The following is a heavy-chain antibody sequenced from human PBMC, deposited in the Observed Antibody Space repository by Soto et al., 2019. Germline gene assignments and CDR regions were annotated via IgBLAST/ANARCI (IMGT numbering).Heavy chain of an antibody. Sequence: EVQLVESGGGLVQPGGSLRLSCAASGFTFSSYEMNWVRQAPGKGLEWVSYISSSGSTIYYADSVKGRFTISRDNAKNSLYLQMNSLRAEDTAVYYCARGASYDILTGSSGGNWFDPWGQGTLVTVSS. CDR1: GFTFSSYE. CDR2: ISSSGSTI. J-gene: IGHJ5*02. D-gene: IGHD3-9*01. CDR3: ARGASYDILTGSSGGNWFDP. V-gene: IGHV3-48*03.